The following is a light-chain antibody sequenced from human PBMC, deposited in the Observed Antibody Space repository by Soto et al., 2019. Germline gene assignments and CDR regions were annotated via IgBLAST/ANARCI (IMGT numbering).Light chain of an antibody. V-gene: IGKV3-11*02. CDR3: RQRSNSSPIT. CDR1: QSVSRD. J-gene: IGKJ5*01. Sequence: SPATLSLSXGERATLXXRASQSVSRDFSWYQQRPGXXTRLXXXYAXHRGXGILARFXGSGFGRDFTLTIXSLEPEEAAVYYCRQRSNSSPITFGQGTRLEIK. CDR2: YAX.